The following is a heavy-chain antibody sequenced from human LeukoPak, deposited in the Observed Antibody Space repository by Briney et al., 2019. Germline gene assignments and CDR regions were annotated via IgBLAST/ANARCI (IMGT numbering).Heavy chain of an antibody. CDR3: AKTYYGSGSYPIDY. V-gene: IGHV3-30*02. D-gene: IGHD3-10*01. J-gene: IGHJ4*02. CDR1: GFTFSSYC. Sequence: GGSLRLSCAASGFTFSSYCMHWVRRAPGKGLEWVAFIRYDGSNKYYADSVKGRFTISRDNSKNTLYLQMNSLRAEDTAVYYCAKTYYGSGSYPIDYWGQGTLVTVS. CDR2: IRYDGSNK.